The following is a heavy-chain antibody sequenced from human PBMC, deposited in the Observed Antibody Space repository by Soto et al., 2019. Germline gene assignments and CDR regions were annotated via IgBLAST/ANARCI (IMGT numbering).Heavy chain of an antibody. J-gene: IGHJ4*02. CDR2: IYHSGHT. V-gene: IGHV4-30-4*01. D-gene: IGHD3-3*01. CDR1: GDSITSGDNY. Sequence: SETLSLTCTVSGDSITSGDNYWSWIRQPPGKGLEWIGYIYHSGHTYYNPSLKSRLTISVDTSRNNFSLKLSSMTAADTAVYYCARTYWSGWGRRLLDSWGQGVLVTVSS. CDR3: ARTYWSGWGRRLLDS.